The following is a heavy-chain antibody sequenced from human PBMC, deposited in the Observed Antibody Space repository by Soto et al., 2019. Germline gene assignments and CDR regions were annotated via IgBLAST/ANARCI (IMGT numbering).Heavy chain of an antibody. V-gene: IGHV4-30-2*01. Sequence: SETLSLTCAVSGGSISSGGYSWSWIRQPPGKGLEWIGYIYHSGSTYYNPSLKSRVTISVDRSKNQFSLKLSSVTAADTAVYYCARGSKYYYASSGYRFDYWGQGTLVTVSS. CDR3: ARGSKYYYASSGYRFDY. D-gene: IGHD3-22*01. J-gene: IGHJ4*02. CDR1: GGSISSGGYS. CDR2: IYHSGST.